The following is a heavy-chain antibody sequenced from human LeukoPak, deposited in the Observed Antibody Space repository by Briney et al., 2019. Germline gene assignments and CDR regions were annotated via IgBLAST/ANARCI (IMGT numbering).Heavy chain of an antibody. CDR2: IWYDGSNK. CDR3: AKVLRSYYDILTGYPLPYFDY. J-gene: IGHJ4*02. V-gene: IGHV3-33*06. CDR1: GFTFSSYG. D-gene: IGHD3-9*01. Sequence: PGRSLRLSCAASGFTFSSYGMHWVRQAPGMGLEWVAVIWYDGSNKYYADSVKGRFTISRDNSKNTLYLQINSLRAEDTAVYYCAKVLRSYYDILTGYPLPYFDYWGQGTLVTVSS.